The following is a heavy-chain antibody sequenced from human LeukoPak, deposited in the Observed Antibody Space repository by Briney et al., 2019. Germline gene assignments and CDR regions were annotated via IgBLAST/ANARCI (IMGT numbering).Heavy chain of an antibody. CDR3: ATAPSFNVWFDP. CDR1: GYTLTELS. Sequence: ASVKVSCKVSGYTLTELSMHWVRQAPGKGLEWLGGFDPEDGETINAQKFQGRVTMTEDTSTDTAYMELSSLRSEDTAVYYCATAPSFNVWFDPWGQGTLVTVSS. V-gene: IGHV1-24*01. J-gene: IGHJ5*02. CDR2: FDPEDGET.